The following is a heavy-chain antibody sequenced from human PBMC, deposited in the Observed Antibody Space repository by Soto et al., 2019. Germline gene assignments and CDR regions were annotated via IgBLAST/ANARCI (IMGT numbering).Heavy chain of an antibody. Sequence: EVQLVESGGGFVQPGGSLRLSCAVSGFTFSSFWMHWVRQAPGAGMVWVSRINTDGSSTSYADSVKGRFTISRDNAKNTLYLQMTGLRVEDAAMYYCAKRGVDTFGLSYWGQGTLVTVSS. CDR1: GFTFSSFW. V-gene: IGHV3-74*01. D-gene: IGHD3-10*01. CDR2: INTDGSST. J-gene: IGHJ4*02. CDR3: AKRGVDTFGLSY.